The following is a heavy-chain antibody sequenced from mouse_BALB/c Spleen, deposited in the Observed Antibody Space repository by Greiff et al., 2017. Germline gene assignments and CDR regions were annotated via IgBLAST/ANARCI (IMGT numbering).Heavy chain of an antibody. D-gene: IGHD1-2*01. CDR3: AREDYYGYYAMDY. CDR2: INSNGGST. J-gene: IGHJ4*01. V-gene: IGHV5-6-3*01. Sequence: EVKLVESGGGLVQPGGSLKLSCAASGFTFSSYGMSWVRQTPDKRLELVATINSNGGSTYYPDSVKGRFTISRDNAKNTLYLQMSSLKSEDTAMYYCAREDYYGYYAMDYWGQGTSVTVSS. CDR1: GFTFSSYG.